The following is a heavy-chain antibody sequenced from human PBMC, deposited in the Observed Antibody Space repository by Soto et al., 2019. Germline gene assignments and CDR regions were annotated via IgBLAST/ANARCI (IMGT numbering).Heavy chain of an antibody. J-gene: IGHJ5*02. Sequence: GGSLRLSCAASGFTFSDYYMSWIRQAPGKGLEWVSYISSSSSYTNYADSVKGRFTISRDNAKNSLYLQMNSLRAEDTAVYYCARGPHIVVDSWFDPWGQGTLVTVSS. V-gene: IGHV3-11*06. CDR3: ARGPHIVVDSWFDP. CDR1: GFTFSDYY. CDR2: ISSSSSYT. D-gene: IGHD2-21*01.